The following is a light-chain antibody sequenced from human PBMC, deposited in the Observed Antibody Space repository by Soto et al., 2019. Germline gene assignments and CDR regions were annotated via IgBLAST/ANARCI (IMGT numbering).Light chain of an antibody. Sequence: QSVLTQPASVSGSPGQSITISCAGTSSDVGGYNYVSWYQQHPGKAPKLMIYEVTNRPSGVSNRFSGSKSGNTASLTISGLQAEDDADYYCSSYTPSTTLVFGGGTKLTVL. CDR2: EVT. CDR3: SSYTPSTTLV. J-gene: IGLJ2*01. V-gene: IGLV2-14*01. CDR1: SSDVGGYNY.